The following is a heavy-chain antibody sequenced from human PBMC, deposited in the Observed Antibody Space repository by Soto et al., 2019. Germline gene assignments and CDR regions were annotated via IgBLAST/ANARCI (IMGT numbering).Heavy chain of an antibody. CDR3: ARDGVAVAGTPFDY. D-gene: IGHD6-19*01. J-gene: IGHJ4*02. Sequence: GGSVKVYYKASGYPFTSYYMHLVRQAPGQGLEWMGIINPSGGSTSYAQKFQGRVTMTRDTSTSTVYMELSSLRSEDTAVYYCARDGVAVAGTPFDYWGQGTLVTVSS. V-gene: IGHV1-46*01. CDR2: INPSGGST. CDR1: GYPFTSYY.